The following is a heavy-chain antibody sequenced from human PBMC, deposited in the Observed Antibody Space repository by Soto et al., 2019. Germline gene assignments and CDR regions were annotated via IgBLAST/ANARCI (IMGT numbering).Heavy chain of an antibody. J-gene: IGHJ5*02. V-gene: IGHV4-59*01. D-gene: IGHD6-19*01. CDR3: ARHVPYYSSGQINWFDP. Sequence: SETLSLTCTVAGGSITTYYWSWIRQTPGKGLEWIGYVHYSGTTKYNPSLESRVTMSVDTSKNRFSLRLTSVTAADTAVYHCARHVPYYSSGQINWFDPWGQGTLVTGSS. CDR2: VHYSGTT. CDR1: GGSITTYY.